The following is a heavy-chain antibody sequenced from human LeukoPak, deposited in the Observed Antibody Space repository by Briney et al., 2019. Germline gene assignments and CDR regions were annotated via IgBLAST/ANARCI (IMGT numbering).Heavy chain of an antibody. D-gene: IGHD3-3*01. J-gene: IGHJ4*02. CDR1: GFTFSSDS. CDR2: ISDDGSKK. Sequence: GGSLRLSCAASGFTFSSDSMNWVREAPGKGLEWVSCISDDGSKKDYADSVRGGGTISRDNAKSTRFLQMNSVGAEETALYFCAKVGGVVIPVSYWGQGTLVTISS. CDR3: AKVGGVVIPVSY. V-gene: IGHV3-30*18.